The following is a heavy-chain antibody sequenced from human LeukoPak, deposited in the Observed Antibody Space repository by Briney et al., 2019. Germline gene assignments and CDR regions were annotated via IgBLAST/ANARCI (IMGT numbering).Heavy chain of an antibody. CDR3: ARGSGVSYYYGSGSSDFDY. Sequence: ASVKVSCKASGYTFTSYDISWVRQATGQGLEWMGWMNPNSGNTGYAQKFQGRVTMTRNTSISTAYMELSSLRSEDTAVYYCARGSGVSYYYGSGSSDFDYWGQGTLVTVSS. D-gene: IGHD3-10*01. V-gene: IGHV1-8*01. J-gene: IGHJ4*02. CDR2: MNPNSGNT. CDR1: GYTFTSYD.